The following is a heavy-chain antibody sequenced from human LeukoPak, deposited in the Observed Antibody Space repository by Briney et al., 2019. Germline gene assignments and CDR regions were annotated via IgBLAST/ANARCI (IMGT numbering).Heavy chain of an antibody. J-gene: IGHJ4*02. Sequence: ASVKVSCKASGYTFTSYGISWVRQAPGQGLEWMGWISAYNGNTNYAQKLQGRATMTTDTSTSTAYMELRSLRSDDTAVYYCARDRAGIAAAGSFDYWGQGTLVTVSS. CDR1: GYTFTSYG. CDR3: ARDRAGIAAAGSFDY. V-gene: IGHV1-18*01. CDR2: ISAYNGNT. D-gene: IGHD6-13*01.